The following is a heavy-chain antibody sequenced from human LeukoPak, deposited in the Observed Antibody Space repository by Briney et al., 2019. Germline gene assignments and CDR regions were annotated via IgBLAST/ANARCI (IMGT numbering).Heavy chain of an antibody. V-gene: IGHV4-4*07. CDR2: IYTSGST. CDR3: ARTYYYDSSGYGYFQH. Sequence: PSETLSLTCTVSGGSISSYYWSWIRQPAGKGLEWIGRIYTSGSTNYNPSLKSRVTMSVDTSKNQFSLKLSSVTAADTAVYYCARTYYYDSSGYGYFQHWGRAPWSPSPQ. J-gene: IGHJ1*01. CDR1: GGSISSYY. D-gene: IGHD3-22*01.